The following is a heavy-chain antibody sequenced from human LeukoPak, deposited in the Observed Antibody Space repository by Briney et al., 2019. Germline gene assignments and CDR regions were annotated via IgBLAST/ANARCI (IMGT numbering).Heavy chain of an antibody. Sequence: GGSLRLSCAASGFTFSSYGMHWVRQAPGKGLEWVAVISYDGSNKYYADSVKGRFTISRDNSKNTLHLQMNSLRAEDTAVYYCAKDPERIAAAVGYFDYWGQGTLVTVSS. J-gene: IGHJ4*02. D-gene: IGHD6-13*01. CDR1: GFTFSSYG. CDR3: AKDPERIAAAVGYFDY. CDR2: ISYDGSNK. V-gene: IGHV3-30*18.